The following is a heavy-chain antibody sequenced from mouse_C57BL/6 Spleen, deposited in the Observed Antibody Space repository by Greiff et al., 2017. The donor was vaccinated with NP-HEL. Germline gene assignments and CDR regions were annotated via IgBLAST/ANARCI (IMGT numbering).Heavy chain of an antibody. D-gene: IGHD1-1*01. J-gene: IGHJ4*01. CDR3: ARIVEAMDY. CDR1: GYSFTGYY. V-gene: IGHV1-42*01. CDR2: INPSTGGT. Sequence: EVQLQQSGPELVKPGASVKISCKASGYSFTGYYMNWVKQSPEKSLEWIGEINPSTGGTTYNQKFKAKATLTVDKSSSTAYMQLKSLTSEDSAVYYCARIVEAMDYWGQGTSVTVSS.